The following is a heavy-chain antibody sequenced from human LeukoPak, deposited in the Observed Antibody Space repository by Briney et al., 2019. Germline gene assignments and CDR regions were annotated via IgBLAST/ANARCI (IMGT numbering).Heavy chain of an antibody. CDR3: AKDLITMVRGSPMDV. V-gene: IGHV3-30*02. D-gene: IGHD3-10*01. Sequence: PSETLSLTCTVSGGSINTNDYYWAWVRQAPGKGLEWVALLVYDGFYKYYADSVKGRFTISRDDSRNTLYLQLSSLRAEDTAVYYCAKDLITMVRGSPMDVWGQGTTVTVSS. CDR1: GGSINTND. J-gene: IGHJ6*02. CDR2: LVYDGFYK.